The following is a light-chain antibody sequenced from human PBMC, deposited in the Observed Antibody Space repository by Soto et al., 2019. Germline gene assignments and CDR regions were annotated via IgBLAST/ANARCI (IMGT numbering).Light chain of an antibody. CDR1: QSVSVNS. J-gene: IGKJ3*01. Sequence: EIVLTQSPGTLSLSAGERATLSCRASQSVSVNSLAWYQQKGGQAPRLLIYAASTRATGVPDRFSGTGSGTDFALTISRLETDDSAVYYCRQYGGSPFTFGPGTKVDIK. CDR3: RQYGGSPFT. CDR2: AAS. V-gene: IGKV3-20*01.